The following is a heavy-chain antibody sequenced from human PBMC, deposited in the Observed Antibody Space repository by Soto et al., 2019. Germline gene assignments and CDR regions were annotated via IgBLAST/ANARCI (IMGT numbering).Heavy chain of an antibody. V-gene: IGHV1-46*01. CDR1: GYTFTSYY. Sequence: GASVKVSCKASGYTFTSYYMHWVRQAPGQGLEWMGIINPSGGSTSYAQKFQGRVTMTRDTSTSTVYMELSSLRSEGTAVYYCARAYRGYSYATPFDFLCDYWGQGTLVTVSS. J-gene: IGHJ4*02. CDR3: ARAYRGYSYATPFDFLCDY. D-gene: IGHD5-18*01. CDR2: INPSGGST.